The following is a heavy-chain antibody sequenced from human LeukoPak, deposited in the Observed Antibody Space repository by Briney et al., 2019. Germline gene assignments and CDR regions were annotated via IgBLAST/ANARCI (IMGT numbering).Heavy chain of an antibody. CDR2: IFYSGST. V-gene: IGHV4-59*01. CDR1: GGSISSYY. CDR3: ARDFRGYYMDV. J-gene: IGHJ6*03. Sequence: PSETLSLTCTVSGGSISSYYWNWIRQPPGKGLEWIGYIFYSGSTNYNPSLKSRVTISVDTSKKQFSLKLTSVTAADTAVYYCARDFRGYYMDVWGKGTTATVSS.